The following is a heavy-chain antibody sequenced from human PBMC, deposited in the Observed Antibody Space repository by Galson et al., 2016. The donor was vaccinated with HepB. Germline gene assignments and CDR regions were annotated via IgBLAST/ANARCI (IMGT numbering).Heavy chain of an antibody. CDR1: GYTFTSYF. V-gene: IGHV1-46*03. J-gene: IGHJ4*02. CDR2: INPTGGGT. Sequence: SVKVSCKASGYTFTSYFIHWVRQAPGQGLEWMGIINPTGGGTSYVQKFQGRVKMTRDTSTSTVYMELSNLTSEDTAVYYCTRELEGSGSSGVTFDYWGQGALVTVSS. D-gene: IGHD6-6*01. CDR3: TRELEGSGSSGVTFDY.